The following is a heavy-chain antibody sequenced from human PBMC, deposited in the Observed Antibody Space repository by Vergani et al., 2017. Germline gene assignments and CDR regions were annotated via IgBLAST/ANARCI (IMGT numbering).Heavy chain of an antibody. Sequence: QVQLVQSGAEVKKPGSSVKVSCKASGGTFSSYAISWVRQAPGQGLEWVGRIIPILGIANYAQKFQGRVTITADKSTSTAYMELSSLRSEDTAVYYCARDLFVVVPAAMVGMDVWGQGTTVTVSS. CDR3: ARDLFVVVPAAMVGMDV. J-gene: IGHJ6*02. D-gene: IGHD2-2*01. CDR1: GGTFSSYA. CDR2: IIPILGIA. V-gene: IGHV1-69*04.